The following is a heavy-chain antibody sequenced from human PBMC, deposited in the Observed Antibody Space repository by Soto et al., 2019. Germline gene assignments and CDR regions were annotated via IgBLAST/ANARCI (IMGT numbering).Heavy chain of an antibody. CDR3: ASYAEPIAVAGTGNWFDP. J-gene: IGHJ5*02. CDR2: IYYSGST. Sequence: PSETLSLTCTVSGGSISSSSYYWGWIRQPPGKGLEWIGSIYYSGSTYYNPSLKSRVTISVDTSKNQFSLKLSSVTAADTAVYYCASYAEPIAVAGTGNWFDPWGQGTLVTVSS. V-gene: IGHV4-39*01. CDR1: GGSISSSSYY. D-gene: IGHD6-19*01.